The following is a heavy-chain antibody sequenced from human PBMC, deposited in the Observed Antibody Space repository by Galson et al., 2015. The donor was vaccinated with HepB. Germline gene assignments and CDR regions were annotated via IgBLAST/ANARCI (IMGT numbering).Heavy chain of an antibody. CDR1: GYTFTSYG. D-gene: IGHD3-22*01. J-gene: IGHJ4*02. Sequence: SVKVSCKASGYTFTSYGISWVRQAPGQGLEWMGWISAYNGNTNYAQKLQGRVTMTTDTSTSTAYMELRSLRSDDTAVYYCARMGDEKNDDYYDSSGYYGTNDYWGQGTLVTVSS. CDR2: ISAYNGNT. V-gene: IGHV1-18*04. CDR3: ARMGDEKNDDYYDSSGYYGTNDY.